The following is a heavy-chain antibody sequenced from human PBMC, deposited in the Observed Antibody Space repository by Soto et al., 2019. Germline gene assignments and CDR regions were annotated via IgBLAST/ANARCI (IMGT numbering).Heavy chain of an antibody. D-gene: IGHD3-10*01. CDR2: GSYSGST. J-gene: IGHJ4*02. CDR1: GGSLTSSLFY. V-gene: IGHV4-39*01. CDR3: ARPSGSYYNGLSYFDY. Sequence: SETLSLSCTVTGGSLTSSLFYWGWIRRSPGKGLEWIGSGSYSGSTYYNPSLKSRVTISVDTSSNRFSLKLSSVTAADTAIYYCARPSGSYYNGLSYFDYWGQGTLVTVSS.